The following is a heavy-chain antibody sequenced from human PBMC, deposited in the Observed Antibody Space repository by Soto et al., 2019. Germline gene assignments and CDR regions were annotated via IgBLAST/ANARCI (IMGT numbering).Heavy chain of an antibody. CDR2: INPNSGGT. V-gene: IGHV1-2*02. J-gene: IGHJ4*02. CDR3: ARYRYSSGLYYFDY. CDR1: GYTFTGYY. D-gene: IGHD6-19*01. Sequence: GASVKVSCKASGYTFTGYYMHWVRQAPGQGLEWMGWINPNSGGTNYAQKFQGRVTMTRDTSISTAYMELSRLRSDDTAVYYCARYRYSSGLYYFDYWGQGTLVTVSS.